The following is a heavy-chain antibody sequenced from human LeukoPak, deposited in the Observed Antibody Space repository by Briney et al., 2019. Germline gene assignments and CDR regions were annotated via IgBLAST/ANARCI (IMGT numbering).Heavy chain of an antibody. Sequence: GGSLRLSCAASGFTFSSYSMNWVRQAPGKGLEWVSSISSSSSYIYYADSVKGRFTFSRDNAKNSLYLQMSSLRAEDTAVYYCARVDYGDYIDSWGQGTLVTVSS. V-gene: IGHV3-21*01. CDR1: GFTFSSYS. CDR2: ISSSSSYI. J-gene: IGHJ4*02. D-gene: IGHD4-17*01. CDR3: ARVDYGDYIDS.